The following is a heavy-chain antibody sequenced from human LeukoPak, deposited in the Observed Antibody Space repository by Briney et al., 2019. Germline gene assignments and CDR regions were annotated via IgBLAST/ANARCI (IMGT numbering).Heavy chain of an antibody. Sequence: GGSLRLSCAASGFTFSSYSMHWVRQAPGRGLEYVSAISSDGINTYYADSVKGRFTISRDNSKNTLYLQMNSLRAEDTAVYYCAKDVYGSGSYYFDYWGQGILVTVSP. J-gene: IGHJ4*02. CDR3: AKDVYGSGSYYFDY. CDR2: ISSDGINT. D-gene: IGHD3-10*01. CDR1: GFTFSSYS. V-gene: IGHV3-64*04.